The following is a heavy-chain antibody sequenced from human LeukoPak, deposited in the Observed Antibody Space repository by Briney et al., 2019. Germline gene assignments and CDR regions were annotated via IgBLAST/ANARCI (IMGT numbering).Heavy chain of an antibody. CDR3: AREASGSSRPFDY. Sequence: ASVKVSCKASGGTFSSYAISWVRQAPGQGLEWMGGIIPIFGTANYAQKFQGRVTTTADESTSTAYMELSSLRSEDTAVYYCAREASGSSRPFDYWGQGTLVTVSS. V-gene: IGHV1-69*13. J-gene: IGHJ4*02. CDR1: GGTFSSYA. D-gene: IGHD6-13*01. CDR2: IIPIFGTA.